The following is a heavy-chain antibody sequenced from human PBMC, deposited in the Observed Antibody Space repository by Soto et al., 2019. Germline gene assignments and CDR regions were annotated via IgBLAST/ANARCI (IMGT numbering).Heavy chain of an antibody. CDR1: GFTFSSYA. D-gene: IGHD3-3*01. Sequence: GGSLRLSCAASGFTFSSYAMSWVRQAPGKGLEWVSAISGSGGSTYYADSVKGRFTISRDNSKNTLYLQMNSLRAEDTAVYYCAKMGYYVFWSGYSYDYWGQGTLVTVSS. CDR2: ISGSGGST. CDR3: AKMGYYVFWSGYSYDY. V-gene: IGHV3-23*01. J-gene: IGHJ4*02.